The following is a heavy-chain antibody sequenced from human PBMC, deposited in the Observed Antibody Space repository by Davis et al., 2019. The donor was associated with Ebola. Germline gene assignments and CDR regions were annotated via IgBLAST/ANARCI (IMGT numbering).Heavy chain of an antibody. J-gene: IGHJ3*01. CDR3: ARQGTSYYDILTGHGAFDV. V-gene: IGHV4-59*01. D-gene: IGHD3-9*01. CDR1: GASISSYY. CDR2: IYYSGSI. Sequence: SETLSLTCTVSGASISSYYWSWIRQPPGKGLEWIGYIYYSGSINYNPSLKSRVTISVDTSKNQFSLKLNSVTAADTAVYYCARQGTSYYDILTGHGAFDVWGQGTMVTVSS.